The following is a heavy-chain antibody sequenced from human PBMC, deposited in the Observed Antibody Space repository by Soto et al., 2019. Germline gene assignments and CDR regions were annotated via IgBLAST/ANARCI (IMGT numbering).Heavy chain of an antibody. J-gene: IGHJ2*01. CDR1: GFTFSSYA. Sequence: EEQLLESGGGLIQPGGSLRLACAASGFTFSSYAMTWVGQAPGKGLEWVSSISFSDGGTYYADSVKGRLTISRDNSKNTLFLQMNSLRVEDTAVYYCVKDDRILGRRYFDLWGRGTLVTVSS. D-gene: IGHD2-15*01. CDR2: ISFSDGGT. CDR3: VKDDRILGRRYFDL. V-gene: IGHV3-23*01.